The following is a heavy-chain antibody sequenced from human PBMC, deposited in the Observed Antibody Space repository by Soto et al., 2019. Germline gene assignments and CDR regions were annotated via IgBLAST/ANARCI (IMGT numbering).Heavy chain of an antibody. CDR2: IWYDGSNK. CDR3: ARGSVELRFLEWFPSYFDY. Sequence: GGSLRLSCAASGFTFSSYGMHWVRQAPGKGLEWVAVIWYDGSNKYYADSVKGRFTISRDNSKNTLYLQMNSLRAEDTAVYYCARGSVELRFLEWFPSYFDYWGQGTLVTVSS. J-gene: IGHJ4*02. D-gene: IGHD3-3*01. V-gene: IGHV3-33*01. CDR1: GFTFSSYG.